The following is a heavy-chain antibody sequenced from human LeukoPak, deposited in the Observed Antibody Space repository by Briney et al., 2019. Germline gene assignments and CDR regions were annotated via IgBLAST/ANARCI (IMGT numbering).Heavy chain of an antibody. D-gene: IGHD6-19*01. CDR3: ARDDVAVTGALDF. J-gene: IGHJ4*02. V-gene: IGHV3-23*01. CDR2: ISNSGVTT. Sequence: GGSLRLSCAASGFTFSSQAMSWVRQAPGKGLEWVSAISNSGVTTYYADSVKGRFTISRDNSKNTLYLQMNSLRAEDTAVYYCARDDVAVTGALDFWGQGTLVTVSS. CDR1: GFTFSSQA.